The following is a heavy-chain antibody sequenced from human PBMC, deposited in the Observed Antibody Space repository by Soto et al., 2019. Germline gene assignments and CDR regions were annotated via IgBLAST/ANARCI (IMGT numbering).Heavy chain of an antibody. CDR1: GFTFSSYA. D-gene: IGHD6-19*01. CDR2: ISYDGSNK. Sequence: QVQLVESGGGVVQPGRSLRLSCAASGFTFSSYAMHWVRQAPGKGLEWVAVISYDGSNKYYADSVKGRFTISRTNSKNTLYLPLISLRAQDTAVYYCARDKSPYSSGWHNRHFDYWGQGTLVIVSS. J-gene: IGHJ4*02. V-gene: IGHV3-30-3*01. CDR3: ARDKSPYSSGWHNRHFDY.